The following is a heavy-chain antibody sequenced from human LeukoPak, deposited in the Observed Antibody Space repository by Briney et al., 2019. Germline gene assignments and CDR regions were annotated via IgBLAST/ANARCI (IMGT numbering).Heavy chain of an antibody. Sequence: SETLSLTCSVSGGSISSSSYFWGWIRQPPGKGLEWIASVHYSGSTYYNPSLKSRLTISVDTSKNQFSLKVSSVTAADTAVYYCARDVIGARKDGYFDYWGQGTLVTVSS. CDR3: ARDVIGARKDGYFDY. V-gene: IGHV4-39*02. CDR1: GGSISSSSYF. J-gene: IGHJ4*02. CDR2: VHYSGST. D-gene: IGHD3-22*01.